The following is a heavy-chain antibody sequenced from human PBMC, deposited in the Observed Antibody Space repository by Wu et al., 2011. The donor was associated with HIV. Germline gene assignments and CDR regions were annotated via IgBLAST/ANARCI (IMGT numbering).Heavy chain of an antibody. D-gene: IGHD7-27*01. V-gene: IGHV1-2*02. CDR3: ARVTGDLGWFDP. CDR1: GYTFISYG. J-gene: IGHJ5*02. CDR2: INPNSDGT. Sequence: QVQLVQSGAEVKKPGSSVKVSCKASGYTFISYGISWVRQAPGQGLEWMGWINPNSDGTNYAQKFQGRVTMTRDTSISTAYMELSRLRSDDTAVYYCARVTGDLGWFDPLGPGNPGHRLL.